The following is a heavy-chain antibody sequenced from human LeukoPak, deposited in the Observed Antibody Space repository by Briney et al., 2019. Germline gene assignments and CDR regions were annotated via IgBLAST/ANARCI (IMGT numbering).Heavy chain of an antibody. J-gene: IGHJ4*02. V-gene: IGHV3-7*01. CDR2: INQDGTNQ. CDR3: ADSTSRFDY. Sequence: GGSLRLSCVASGFPFSGYWMDWVRQAPGKGMEWVANINQDGTNQYYAASVKGRFSIFRDNAKNSLYLQMNSLRAEDTGVYYCADSTSRFDYWGQGTLVTVSS. CDR1: GFPFSGYW. D-gene: IGHD2-2*01.